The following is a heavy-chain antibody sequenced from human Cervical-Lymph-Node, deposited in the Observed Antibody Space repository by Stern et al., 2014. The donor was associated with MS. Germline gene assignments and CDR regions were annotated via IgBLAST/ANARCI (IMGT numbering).Heavy chain of an antibody. CDR2: ISFSTSTI. CDR3: TRGARMDV. J-gene: IGHJ6*02. CDR1: EFTFSSHS. Sequence: EVQLLESGGGLVQPGGSLRLSCAASEFTFSSHSMNLVRRAPGKGVEWLSFISFSTSTIYYADSVKGRFTISRDNAKNSLYLQMNSLRDEDTAVYYCTRGARMDVWGRGTTVIVSS. V-gene: IGHV3-48*02.